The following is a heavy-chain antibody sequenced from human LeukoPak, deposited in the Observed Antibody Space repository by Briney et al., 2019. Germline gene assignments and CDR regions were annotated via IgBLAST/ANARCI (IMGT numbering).Heavy chain of an antibody. CDR1: GYSISSGYY. D-gene: IGHD3-10*01. V-gene: IGHV4-61*01. CDR3: ARGVAYYYGSGSSALFDY. J-gene: IGHJ4*02. Sequence: PSETLSLTCTVSGYSISSGYYWSWIRQPPGKGLEWIGYIYYSGSTNYNPSLKSRVTISVDTSKNQFSLKLSSVTAADTAVYYCARGVAYYYGSGSSALFDYWGQGTLVTVSS. CDR2: IYYSGST.